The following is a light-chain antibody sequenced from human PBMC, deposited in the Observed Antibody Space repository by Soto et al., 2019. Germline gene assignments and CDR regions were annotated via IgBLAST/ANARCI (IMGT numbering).Light chain of an antibody. CDR2: GAS. J-gene: IGKJ4*01. CDR1: QSFSNN. Sequence: EVLMTQSPATLSLSPGERATLSCRASQSFSNNLAWYQHKPGQAPRLLIYGASTRAPGVPARFSGNGSGTEFTLTISSLQSEDFAVYFCQQYINCLLTFGGGTKVEIK. CDR3: QQYINCLLT. V-gene: IGKV3-15*01.